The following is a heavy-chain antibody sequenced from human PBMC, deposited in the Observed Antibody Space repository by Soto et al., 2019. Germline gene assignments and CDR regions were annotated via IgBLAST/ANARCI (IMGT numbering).Heavy chain of an antibody. CDR3: ARLSGSYNDRYFDN. J-gene: IGHJ4*02. D-gene: IGHD1-26*01. Sequence: SETLSLTCAVSGGSMSSGGYSWSWIRQPPGKGLEWIGYMYHSGSNYYNPSLKSRLTISVDTSNNQFSLKLKSVTAADTAVYYCARLSGSYNDRYFDNWGQGTLVTVSS. CDR2: MYHSGSN. CDR1: GGSMSSGGYS. V-gene: IGHV4-30-2*01.